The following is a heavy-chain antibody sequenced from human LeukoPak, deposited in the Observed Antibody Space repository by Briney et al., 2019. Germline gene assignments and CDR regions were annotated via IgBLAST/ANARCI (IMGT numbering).Heavy chain of an antibody. CDR2: ISYDVGKK. D-gene: IGHD3-3*01. V-gene: IGHV3-30*03. J-gene: IGHJ6*03. CDR1: GFTFSSYG. CDR3: ARDPYDFWSGYYYYYYYMDV. Sequence: GSSLRLSCAASGFTFSSYGMHWVRQAPGKGLEWVAVISYDVGKKYYADSVKGRFTISRDNSKNTLYLQMNSLRAEDTTVYYCARDPYDFWSGYYYYYYYMDVWGKGTTVTVSS.